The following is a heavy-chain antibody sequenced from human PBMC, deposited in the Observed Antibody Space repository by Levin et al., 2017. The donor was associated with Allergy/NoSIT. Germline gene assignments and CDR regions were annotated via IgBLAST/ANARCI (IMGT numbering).Heavy chain of an antibody. Sequence: GESLKISCAASGFTFSSYAMSWVRQAPGKGLEWVSAISGSGGSTYYADSVKGRFTISRDNSKNTLYLQMNSLRAEDTAVYYCANGPYGDNDYWGQGTLVTVSS. J-gene: IGHJ4*02. V-gene: IGHV3-23*01. CDR1: GFTFSSYA. CDR3: ANGPYGDNDY. D-gene: IGHD4-17*01. CDR2: ISGSGGST.